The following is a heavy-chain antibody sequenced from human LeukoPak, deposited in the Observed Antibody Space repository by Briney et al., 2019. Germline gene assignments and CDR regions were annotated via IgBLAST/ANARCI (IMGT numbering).Heavy chain of an antibody. Sequence: GGSLRLSCAASGFTFSDSYMTWVRQAPGKGVEGVAYISGSGHDINYSESAKGRFTISRDNSKNTLYLQMNSLRAEDTAVYYCARGGYGSGSYWEFDPWGQGTLVTVSS. CDR1: GFTFSDSY. J-gene: IGHJ5*02. V-gene: IGHV3-11*04. CDR3: ARGGYGSGSYWEFDP. CDR2: ISGSGHDI. D-gene: IGHD3-10*01.